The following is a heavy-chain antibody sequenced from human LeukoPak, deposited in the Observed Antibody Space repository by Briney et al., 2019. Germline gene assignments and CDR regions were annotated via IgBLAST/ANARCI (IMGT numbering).Heavy chain of an antibody. CDR3: ARTIFEGFDP. D-gene: IGHD3-3*01. J-gene: IGHJ5*02. CDR1: GGSIRNSSFY. CDR2: IYSTGTT. Sequence: SETLSLTCAVSGGSIRNSSFYWGWIRQPPGKGLEWIASIYSTGTTYYNPSIKSRITISVDKSKNQFSLKLSSVTAADTAVYYCARTIFEGFDPWGQGTLVTVSS. V-gene: IGHV4-39*07.